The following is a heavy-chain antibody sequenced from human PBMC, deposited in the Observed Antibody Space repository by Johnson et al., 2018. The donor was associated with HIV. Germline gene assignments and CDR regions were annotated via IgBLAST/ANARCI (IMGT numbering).Heavy chain of an antibody. CDR3: AKDHDYGDAFDI. Sequence: QVQLVESGGGVVQPGGSLRLSCAASGFTLRSYGMHWVRQAPGKGLEWVTFIRYDGSNKYYADSVKGRFTVSRDNSKNTLYLHMNSLKPEDTAVYYCAKDHDYGDAFDIWGQGTMVTVSS. CDR2: IRYDGSNK. D-gene: IGHD4-17*01. J-gene: IGHJ3*02. CDR1: GFTLRSYG. V-gene: IGHV3-30*02.